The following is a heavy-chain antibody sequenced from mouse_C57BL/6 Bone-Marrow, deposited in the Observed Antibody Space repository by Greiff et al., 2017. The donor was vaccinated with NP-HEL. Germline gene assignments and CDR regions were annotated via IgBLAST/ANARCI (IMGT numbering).Heavy chain of an antibody. J-gene: IGHJ1*03. V-gene: IGHV5-4*03. CDR2: ISDGGSYT. CDR3: ARGGNDGYSRWYFDV. CDR1: GFTFSSYA. D-gene: IGHD2-3*01. Sequence: EVKLMESGGGLVKPGGSLKLSCAASGFTFSSYAMSWVRQTPEKRLEWVATISDGGSYTYYPDNVKGRFTISRDNAKNNLYLQMSHLKSEDTAMYYCARGGNDGYSRWYFDVWGTGTTVTVSS.